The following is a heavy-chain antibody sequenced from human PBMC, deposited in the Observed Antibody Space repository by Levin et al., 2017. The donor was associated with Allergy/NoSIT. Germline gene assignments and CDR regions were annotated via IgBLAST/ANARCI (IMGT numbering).Heavy chain of an antibody. V-gene: IGHV3-13*04. CDR2: IGTAGDT. D-gene: IGHD3-10*01. CDR1: GFIFRDYD. CDR3: ARAYGSGSYLNKNAFDI. Sequence: GGSLRLSCAASGFIFRDYDMHWVRQATGKGLEWVSAIGTAGDTYYPGSVRGRFTISRENAKNSLYLQMNSLRAGDTAVYCCARAYGSGSYLNKNAFDIWGQGTMVTVSS. J-gene: IGHJ3*02.